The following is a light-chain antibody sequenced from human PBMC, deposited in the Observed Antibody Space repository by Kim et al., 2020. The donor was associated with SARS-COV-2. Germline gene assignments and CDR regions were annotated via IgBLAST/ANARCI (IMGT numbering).Light chain of an antibody. CDR2: DIT. J-gene: IGKJ2*01. CDR3: EQYNYWYT. Sequence: RALTTGERATLSCRASQNVRHHLAWYQHKPGQAPRLLIYDITIRAAGVPARFSGSGSETEFTLTISSLQSEDFAIYYCEQYNYWYTFGQGTKLEI. CDR1: QNVRHH. V-gene: IGKV3-15*01.